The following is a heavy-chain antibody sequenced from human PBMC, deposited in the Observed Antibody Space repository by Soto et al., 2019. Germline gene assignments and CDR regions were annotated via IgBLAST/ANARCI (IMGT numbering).Heavy chain of an antibody. Sequence: QVQLVESGGGLVKPGGSLRLSCAASGFTFSDYYMSWIRQAPGKGLEWVSYISSSSSYTNYADSVKGRFTISRDNAKNSLYLRMNSLRAEDTALYYCARDHHRYSGYDYVDYWGQGTLVTVSS. CDR3: ARDHHRYSGYDYVDY. V-gene: IGHV3-11*05. CDR1: GFTFSDYY. CDR2: ISSSSSYT. J-gene: IGHJ4*02. D-gene: IGHD5-12*01.